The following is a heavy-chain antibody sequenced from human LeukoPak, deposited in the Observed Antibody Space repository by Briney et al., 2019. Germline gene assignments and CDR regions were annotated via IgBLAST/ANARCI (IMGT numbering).Heavy chain of an antibody. V-gene: IGHV4-61*02. Sequence: SQTLSLTCSVSGGSISSGSNYWSWIRQPAGQGLEWIGRIHTSGSTNYNLSLKSRVTISGDTSKNQFSLKLSSVTAADTAVYYCAREGCSGGSCYHDYWGQGTLVTVSS. CDR2: IHTSGST. D-gene: IGHD2-15*01. CDR1: GGSISSGSNY. CDR3: AREGCSGGSCYHDY. J-gene: IGHJ4*02.